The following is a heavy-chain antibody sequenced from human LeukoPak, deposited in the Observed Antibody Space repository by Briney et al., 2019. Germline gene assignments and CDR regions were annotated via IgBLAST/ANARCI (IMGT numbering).Heavy chain of an antibody. V-gene: IGHV3-23*03. CDR1: GFTFDNYA. CDR3: ARALRYFDWLLGY. CDR2: IYSGGST. D-gene: IGHD3-9*01. Sequence: GGSLRLSCAASGFTFDNYAMNWVRQAPGKGLEWVSVIYSGGSTYYADSVKGRFTISRDNSKNTLYLQMNSLRAEDTAVYYCARALRYFDWLLGYWGQGTLVTVSS. J-gene: IGHJ4*02.